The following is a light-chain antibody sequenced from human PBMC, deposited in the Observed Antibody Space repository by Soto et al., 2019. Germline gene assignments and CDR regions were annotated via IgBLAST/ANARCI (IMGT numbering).Light chain of an antibody. CDR2: GAS. V-gene: IGKV3-20*01. CDR1: QSVSSCY. CDR3: QQYGSSPWT. Sequence: EIVLTQSPGTLSLSPGERATLSCRASQSVSSCYLAWYQQKPGQAPRLLIYGASSRATGIPDRFSGSGSGTDFTLTSSRLEPEDFAVYYCQQYGSSPWTFGQGTKVDIK. J-gene: IGKJ1*01.